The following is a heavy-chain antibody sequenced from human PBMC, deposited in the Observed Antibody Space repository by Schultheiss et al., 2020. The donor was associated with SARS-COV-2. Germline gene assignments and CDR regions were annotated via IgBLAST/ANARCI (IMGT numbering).Heavy chain of an antibody. CDR2: INHFGST. Sequence: SETLSLTCAVYGGSFSGYYWIRQPPGKGLEWIGEINHFGSTNYNPSLKSRVTISVDTSKNQFSLKLSSVTAADTAVYYCARGSGPLDYWGQGTLVTVSS. CDR1: GGSFSGYY. V-gene: IGHV4-34*01. CDR3: ARGSGPLDY. J-gene: IGHJ4*02.